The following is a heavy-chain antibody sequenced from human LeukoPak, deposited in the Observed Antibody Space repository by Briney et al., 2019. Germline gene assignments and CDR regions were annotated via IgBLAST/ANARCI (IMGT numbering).Heavy chain of an antibody. CDR3: ARELIWFGAKIYPHQKDFDY. V-gene: IGHV3-11*01. CDR2: ISSSGSTI. J-gene: IGHJ4*02. D-gene: IGHD3-10*01. CDR1: GFTFSDYY. Sequence: TGGSLRLSCAASGFTFSDYYMSWIRQAPGKGLEWVSYISSSGSTIYYADSVKGRFTISRDNAKNSLYLQMNSLRAEDTAVYYCARELIWFGAKIYPHQKDFDYWGQGTLVTVSS.